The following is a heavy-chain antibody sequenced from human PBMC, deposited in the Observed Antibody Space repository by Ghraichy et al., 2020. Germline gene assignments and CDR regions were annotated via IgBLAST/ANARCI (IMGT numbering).Heavy chain of an antibody. CDR2: INSDGSST. CDR3: ARGPPMVRGVILVYYYYYGMDV. J-gene: IGHJ6*02. V-gene: IGHV3-74*01. CDR1: GFTFSSYW. Sequence: GGSLRLSCAASGFTFSSYWMHWVRQAPGKGLVWVSRINSDGSSTSYADSVKGRFTISRDNAKNTLYLQMNSLRAEDTAVYYCARGPPMVRGVILVYYYYYGMDVWGQGTTVTVSS. D-gene: IGHD3-10*01.